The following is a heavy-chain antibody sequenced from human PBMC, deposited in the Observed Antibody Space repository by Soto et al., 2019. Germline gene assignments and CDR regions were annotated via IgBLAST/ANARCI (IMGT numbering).Heavy chain of an antibody. J-gene: IGHJ6*02. CDR2: IYPGDSDT. CDR1: GYSFTSYW. V-gene: IGHV5-51*01. Sequence: GESLKISCKGSGYSFTSYWIGWVRQMPGKGLEWMGIIYPGDSDTRYSPSFQGQVTISADKSISTAYLQWSSLKASDTAMYYCAREVPRGIAARPDYYYYGMDVWGQGTTVTVSS. D-gene: IGHD6-6*01. CDR3: AREVPRGIAARPDYYYYGMDV.